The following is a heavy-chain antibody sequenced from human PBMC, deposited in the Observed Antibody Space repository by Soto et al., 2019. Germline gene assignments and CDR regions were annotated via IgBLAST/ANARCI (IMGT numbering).Heavy chain of an antibody. V-gene: IGHV1-2*04. J-gene: IGHJ4*02. D-gene: IGHD2-15*01. CDR1: GYTFTGYY. CDR3: AREGSSKAAPSLPNDY. Sequence: ASVKVSCKASGYTFTGYYMHWVRQAPGQGLEWMGWINPNSGGTNYAQKFQGWVTMTRDTSISTAYMELSRLRSDDTAVYYCAREGSSKAAPSLPNDYWGQGTLVTVSS. CDR2: INPNSGGT.